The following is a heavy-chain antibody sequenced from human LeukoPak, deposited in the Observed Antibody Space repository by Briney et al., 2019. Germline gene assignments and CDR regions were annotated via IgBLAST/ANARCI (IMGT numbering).Heavy chain of an antibody. V-gene: IGHV3-9*03. Sequence: PGGSLRLSCAASGFTFDDYAMHWVRQAPGEGLEWVSGISWNSGSVAYANSVKGRFTISRDNAKNSLYLQMNSLRAEDMALYYCAKASYYDSSGYTVFDYWGQGTLVTVSS. CDR1: GFTFDDYA. D-gene: IGHD3-22*01. CDR3: AKASYYDSSGYTVFDY. J-gene: IGHJ4*02. CDR2: ISWNSGSV.